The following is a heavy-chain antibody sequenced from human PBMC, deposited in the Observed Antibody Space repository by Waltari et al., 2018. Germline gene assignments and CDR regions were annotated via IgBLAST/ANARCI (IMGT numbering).Heavy chain of an antibody. CDR2: IYYSGST. CDR3: ARGGGSLDY. Sequence: QVQLQESGPGLVKPSETLSLTCTVSGGSISSYYWSWIRQPPGKGLEWIGYIYYSGSTNYNPSLKSRVTISVDTSKNQFSLKLSSVTAAVTAVYYCARGGGSLDYWGQGTLVTVSS. V-gene: IGHV4-59*01. D-gene: IGHD2-15*01. CDR1: GGSISSYY. J-gene: IGHJ4*02.